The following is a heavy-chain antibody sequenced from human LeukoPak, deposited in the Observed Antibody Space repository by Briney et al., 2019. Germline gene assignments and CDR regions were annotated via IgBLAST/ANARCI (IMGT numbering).Heavy chain of an antibody. V-gene: IGHV1-18*01. CDR1: GYTFFSQG. J-gene: IGHJ4*02. D-gene: IGHD1-26*01. Sequence: ASVKVSCKASGYTFFSQGISWVRQAPGQGLEWMGWISGYNGNTHYAQKVQGRVTMTTDTSTSTAYMELRSLRSDDTAVYYCARDARSGSYFYDYWGQGTLVTVSS. CDR2: ISGYNGNT. CDR3: ARDARSGSYFYDY.